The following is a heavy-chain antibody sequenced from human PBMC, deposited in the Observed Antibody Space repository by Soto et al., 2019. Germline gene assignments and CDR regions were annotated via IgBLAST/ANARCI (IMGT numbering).Heavy chain of an antibody. CDR1: GFSLSTSGVG. D-gene: IGHD1-1*01. V-gene: IGHV2-5*02. J-gene: IGHJ4*02. CDR2: IYWDDDK. CDR3: AHRALSTGPREY. Sequence: QITLKESGPTLVKPTQTLTLTCTFSGFSLSTSGVGVGWIRQPPGKALEWLALIYWDDDKRYSPSLKSRLTTXKXXTKNQVVLTMPNMDPVDTATYYCAHRALSTGPREYWGQGTLLTVSS.